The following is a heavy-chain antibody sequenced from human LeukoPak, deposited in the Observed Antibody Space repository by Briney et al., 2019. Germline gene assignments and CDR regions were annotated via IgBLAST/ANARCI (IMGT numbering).Heavy chain of an antibody. J-gene: IGHJ3*02. CDR1: GFPFSSYG. CDR2: IWYDGSNL. Sequence: QPGGSLRLSCAASGFPFSSYGMHWVRQAPGKGLEWVALIWYDGSNLYYADSVKGRFTTSKDSSKNTLYLHMNSLRAEDTAVYYCARDKNYYGSGSPSLDAFDIWGQGTMVTVSS. D-gene: IGHD3-10*01. CDR3: ARDKNYYGSGSPSLDAFDI. V-gene: IGHV3-33*01.